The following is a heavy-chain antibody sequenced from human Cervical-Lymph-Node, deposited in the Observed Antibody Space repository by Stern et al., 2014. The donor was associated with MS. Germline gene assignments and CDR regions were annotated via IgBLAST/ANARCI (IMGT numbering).Heavy chain of an antibody. J-gene: IGHJ3*02. V-gene: IGHV2-5*02. CDR1: GFSLSTSGVA. Sequence: ESGPTLVKPTQTLTLTCTFSGFSLSTSGVAVGWIRQPPGKALEWLALIYWDDDKRYSPSLKSRLTITKDTSKNQVVLTMTNMDPVDTATYYCAHSRSSGWYFLVAFDIWGQGTMVTVSS. CDR3: AHSRSSGWYFLVAFDI. CDR2: IYWDDDK. D-gene: IGHD6-19*01.